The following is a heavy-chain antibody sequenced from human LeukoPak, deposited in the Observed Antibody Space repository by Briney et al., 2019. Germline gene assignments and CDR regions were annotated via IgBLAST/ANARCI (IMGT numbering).Heavy chain of an antibody. CDR1: GYTFTSYG. J-gene: IGHJ6*03. CDR2: ISAYNGNT. V-gene: IGHV1-18*01. CDR3: ARDLLIAAAGGYYYYYMDV. D-gene: IGHD6-13*01. Sequence: ASVKVSCKASGYTFTSYGISWVRQAPGQGLEWMGWISAYNGNTNYAQKLRGRVTMTTDTSTSTAYMELRSLRSDDTAVYYCARDLLIAAAGGYYYYYMDVWGKGTTVTVSS.